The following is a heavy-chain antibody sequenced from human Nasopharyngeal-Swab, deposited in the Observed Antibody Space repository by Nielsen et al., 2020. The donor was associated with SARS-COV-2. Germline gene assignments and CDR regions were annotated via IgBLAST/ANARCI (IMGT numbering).Heavy chain of an antibody. D-gene: IGHD6-13*01. J-gene: IGHJ4*02. Sequence: WIRQPPGKGLEWVPYISSSSTTIYYADSVKGRFTISRDNAKNSLSLQMNSLRAEDTAVYYCVGGGYSSSWYGGDYWGQGTLVTVSS. V-gene: IGHV3-48*04. CDR2: ISSSSTTI. CDR3: VGGGYSSSWYGGDY.